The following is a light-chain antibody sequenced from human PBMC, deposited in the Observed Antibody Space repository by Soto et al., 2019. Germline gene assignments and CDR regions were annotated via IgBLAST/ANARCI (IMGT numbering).Light chain of an antibody. CDR1: SSVVDNYNF. Sequence: QSALTQPRSVSGSPGQSITISCTATSSVVDNYNFVSWYQHHPGKAPKLMIYEVTRRPSGVSSRFSGSKSGNTASLTISGLQAEDEADYYCSSYTSSGTQVFGTGTKVTVL. J-gene: IGLJ1*01. CDR3: SSYTSSGTQV. CDR2: EVT. V-gene: IGLV2-14*01.